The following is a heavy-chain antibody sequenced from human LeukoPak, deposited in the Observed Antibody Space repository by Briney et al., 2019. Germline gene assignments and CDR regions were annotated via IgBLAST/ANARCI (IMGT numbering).Heavy chain of an antibody. CDR1: GGSISSSSYY. V-gene: IGHV4-39*01. J-gene: IGHJ3*02. CDR3: ARHRRHYDILTGYYAGHFDI. Sequence: SETLSLTCTVSGGSISSSSYYWGWIRQPPGKGLEWIGSMSFIGSTYYNPSLKSRVTISVHMSKNHFSLKLSSVTAADTAVYYCARHRRHYDILTGYYAGHFDIWGQGTMVTVSS. D-gene: IGHD3-9*01. CDR2: MSFIGST.